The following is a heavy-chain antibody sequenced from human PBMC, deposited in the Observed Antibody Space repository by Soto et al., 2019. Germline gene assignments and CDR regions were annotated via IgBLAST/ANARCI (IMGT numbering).Heavy chain of an antibody. D-gene: IGHD5-18*01. CDR3: ARDMGTIDWFDP. Sequence: GASVKVSCKASGYIFTSYGMHWVRQAPGQRLEWMGWINVGNGNTKYSQKLQGRVTITRDTSASTAYMELSSLRSEDTAVYYCARDMGTIDWFDPWGQGTLVTVSS. J-gene: IGHJ5*02. CDR2: INVGNGNT. CDR1: GYIFTSYG. V-gene: IGHV1-3*01.